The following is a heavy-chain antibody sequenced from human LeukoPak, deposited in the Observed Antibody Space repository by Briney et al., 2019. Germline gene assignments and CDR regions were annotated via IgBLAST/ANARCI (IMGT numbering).Heavy chain of an antibody. Sequence: GGSLRLSCAASGFTFDDYAMTWVRQAPGKGLEWVSSISSSSSYIYYADSVKGRFTISRDNAKNSLYLQMNSLRAEDTAVYYCASGPMVRGVITNWFDPWGQGTLVTVSS. CDR1: GFTFDDYA. CDR2: ISSSSSYI. V-gene: IGHV3-21*01. J-gene: IGHJ5*02. CDR3: ASGPMVRGVITNWFDP. D-gene: IGHD3-10*01.